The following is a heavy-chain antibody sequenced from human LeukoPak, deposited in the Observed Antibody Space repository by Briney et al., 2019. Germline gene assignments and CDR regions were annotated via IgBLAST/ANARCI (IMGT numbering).Heavy chain of an antibody. Sequence: PSETLSLTCTVSGYSISSGYYWGWIRQPPGKGLEWIGSIYHSGSTNYNPSLKSRVTISVDKSKNQFSLKLSSVTAADTAVYYCARVRYFDWLLSTDAFDIWGQGTMVTVSS. V-gene: IGHV4-38-2*02. CDR3: ARVRYFDWLLSTDAFDI. CDR2: IYHSGST. D-gene: IGHD3-9*01. J-gene: IGHJ3*02. CDR1: GYSISSGYY.